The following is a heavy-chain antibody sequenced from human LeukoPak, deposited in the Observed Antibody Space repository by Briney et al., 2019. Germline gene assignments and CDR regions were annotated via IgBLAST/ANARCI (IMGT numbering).Heavy chain of an antibody. J-gene: IGHJ6*03. Sequence: PSETLSLTCTVSGGSISPYYWSWIRQPPGKGLEWIGYIYYSGSTNYNPSLKSRVTISVDTSKNQFSLRLSSVTAADTAIYYCARVGDGYNYFPYYYMDFWGKGTTVIVSS. V-gene: IGHV4-59*01. CDR1: GGSISPYY. D-gene: IGHD5-24*01. CDR3: ARVGDGYNYFPYYYMDF. CDR2: IYYSGST.